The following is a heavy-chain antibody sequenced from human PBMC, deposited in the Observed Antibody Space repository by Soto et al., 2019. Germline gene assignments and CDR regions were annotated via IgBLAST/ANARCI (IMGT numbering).Heavy chain of an antibody. V-gene: IGHV4-59*01. D-gene: IGHD3-10*01. J-gene: IGHJ4*02. CDR1: GGSISSYY. CDR2: ISYSGST. CDR3: AREVGYGSAYYFDY. Sequence: QVQLQESGPGLVKPSETLSLTCTVSGGSISSYYWSWIRQPPGKGLEWIGYISYSGSTNYNPSLRSRVTLSLDTSKSHFSLKLSSVTAADTAVYYCAREVGYGSAYYFDYWGQGSLVTVSS.